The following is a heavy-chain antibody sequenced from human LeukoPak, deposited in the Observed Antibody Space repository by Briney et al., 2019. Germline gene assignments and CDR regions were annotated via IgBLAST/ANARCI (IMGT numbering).Heavy chain of an antibody. CDR1: GFTFDDYA. CDR3: AKGLSSWSRYFDY. CDR2: ISWNSGSI. J-gene: IGHJ4*02. V-gene: IGHV3-9*01. D-gene: IGHD6-13*01. Sequence: PGGSLRLSCAASGFTFDDYAMHWVRQAPGKGLEWVSGISWNSGSIGYADSVKGRFTISRDNAKNSLYLQMNSLRAEDTALYYCAKGLSSWSRYFDYWGQGTLVTVSS.